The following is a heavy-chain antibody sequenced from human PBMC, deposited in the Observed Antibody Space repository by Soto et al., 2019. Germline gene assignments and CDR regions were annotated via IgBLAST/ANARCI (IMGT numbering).Heavy chain of an antibody. D-gene: IGHD4-4*01. CDR1: GGSITSSSYY. V-gene: IGHV4-39*01. CDR2: IYYRGST. J-gene: IGHJ4*02. Sequence: QLQLQESGPGLVKPSETLSLTCAVSGGSITSSSYYWGWIRQAPGRGLEWIGTIYYRGSTYYNPPLESRVPISADTSKNQLSLNLRSVTAADTAVYYCASPAGADYTFDYWGQGILVTVSS. CDR3: ASPAGADYTFDY.